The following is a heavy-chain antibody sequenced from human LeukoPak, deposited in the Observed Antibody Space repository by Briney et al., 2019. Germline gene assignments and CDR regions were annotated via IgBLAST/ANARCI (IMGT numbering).Heavy chain of an antibody. D-gene: IGHD6-13*01. CDR2: IYYSGST. Sequence: PSETLSLTCTVSGGSISSYYWSWIRRPPGKGLEWIGYIYYSGSTNYNPSLKSRVTISVDTSKNQFSLKLSSVTAADTAVYYCARDLSSSWYLGGWFDPWGQGTLVTVSS. CDR1: GGSISSYY. CDR3: ARDLSSSWYLGGWFDP. V-gene: IGHV4-59*01. J-gene: IGHJ5*02.